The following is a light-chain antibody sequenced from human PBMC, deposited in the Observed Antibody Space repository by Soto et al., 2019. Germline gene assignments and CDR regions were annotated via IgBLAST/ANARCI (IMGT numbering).Light chain of an antibody. Sequence: DIQMTQSPSTLSASVGARVTITSRASQSVSTWLAWYQQKPGKAPNLLIFKASRLQSGVPSRFSGSGSGTEFALTISSLQPDDFAIYYCQQYNTYPLTFGGGTKVEMK. CDR3: QQYNTYPLT. V-gene: IGKV1-5*03. CDR2: KAS. CDR1: QSVSTW. J-gene: IGKJ4*01.